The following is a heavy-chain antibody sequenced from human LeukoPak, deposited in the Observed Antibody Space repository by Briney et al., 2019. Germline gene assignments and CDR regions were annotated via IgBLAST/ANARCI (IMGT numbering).Heavy chain of an antibody. CDR2: IYSGGST. CDR3: ANEVQDSFYGDYLGEDY. J-gene: IGHJ4*02. D-gene: IGHD4-17*01. Sequence: GGSLRLSCAASGFTVSSNYMSWVRQAPGKGLEWVSVIYSGGSTYYADSVKGRFTISRDNSKNTLYLQMNSLRAEDTAVYYCANEVQDSFYGDYLGEDYWGQGTLVTVSS. V-gene: IGHV3-53*01. CDR1: GFTVSSNY.